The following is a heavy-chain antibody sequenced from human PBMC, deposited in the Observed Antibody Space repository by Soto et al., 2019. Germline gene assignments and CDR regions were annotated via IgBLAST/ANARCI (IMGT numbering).Heavy chain of an antibody. D-gene: IGHD6-13*01. CDR2: IYYSGST. J-gene: IGHJ4*02. V-gene: IGHV4-31*03. CDR3: ARDSGRIAAAGTAFDY. Sequence: QVQLQESGPGLVKPSQTLSLTCTVSGGSISSGGYYWSWIRQHPGKGLEWIGYIYYSGSTYYNPSLKSRVTISVDTSKNQFSLKLSSVTAADTAVYYCARDSGRIAAAGTAFDYCGQGTLVTVSS. CDR1: GGSISSGGYY.